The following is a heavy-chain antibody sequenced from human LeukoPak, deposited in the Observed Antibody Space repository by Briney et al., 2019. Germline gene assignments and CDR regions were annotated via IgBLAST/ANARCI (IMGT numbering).Heavy chain of an antibody. J-gene: IGHJ4*02. D-gene: IGHD5-24*01. CDR1: GFTLRNYA. CDR3: ARDRRDGSLDY. CDR2: FSGSGVST. Sequence: GGSLRLSCAASGFTLRNYAMSWVRQAPGKGLEWVSAFSGSGVSTHYADSVKGRFTISRDNSKNTLYLQMGSLRAEDMAVYYCARDRRDGSLDYWGQGTLVTVSS. V-gene: IGHV3-23*01.